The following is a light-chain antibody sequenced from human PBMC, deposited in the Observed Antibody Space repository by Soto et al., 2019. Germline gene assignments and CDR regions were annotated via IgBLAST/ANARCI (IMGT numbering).Light chain of an antibody. CDR1: QSVSSSY. CDR3: QQRSNWPIT. V-gene: IGKV3D-20*02. J-gene: IGKJ5*01. CDR2: GAS. Sequence: EIVLKQSPGTLSLSPGESATLSCRASQSVSSSYLAWYQQKPGQAPRLLIYGASSRATGIPDRFSGSGSGTDFTLTISRLEPEEFAVYYCQQRSNWPITVGKGKRLEIK.